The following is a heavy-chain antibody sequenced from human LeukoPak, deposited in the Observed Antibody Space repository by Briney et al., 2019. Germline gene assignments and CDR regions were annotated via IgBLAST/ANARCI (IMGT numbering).Heavy chain of an antibody. D-gene: IGHD3-22*01. CDR3: ARVGSSGYYSYYYYYMDV. Sequence: SETLSLTCAVYGGSFSGYYWSWIRQPPGKGLEWIGEIDHSGNTNYNPSLKSRVTVSVDTSKNQFSLKLRSLTAADTAVYYCARVGSSGYYSYYYYYMDVWGKGTTVTVSS. CDR2: IDHSGNT. J-gene: IGHJ6*03. CDR1: GGSFSGYY. V-gene: IGHV4-34*01.